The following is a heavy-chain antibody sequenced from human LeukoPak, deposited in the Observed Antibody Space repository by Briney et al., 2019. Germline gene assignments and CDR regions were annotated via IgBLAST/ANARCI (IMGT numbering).Heavy chain of an antibody. CDR3: ARHIFPSAATATTPWFDP. D-gene: IGHD4-17*01. CDR2: IYYSGST. CDR1: GGSISSSSYY. V-gene: IGHV4-39*01. J-gene: IGHJ5*02. Sequence: SETLSLTCTVSGGSISSSSYYWGWIRQPPGKGLEWIGSIYYSGSTYYNPSLKSRVTISVDTSKNQFSLKLSSVTAADTAVYYCARHIFPSAATATTPWFDPWGQGTLVTVSS.